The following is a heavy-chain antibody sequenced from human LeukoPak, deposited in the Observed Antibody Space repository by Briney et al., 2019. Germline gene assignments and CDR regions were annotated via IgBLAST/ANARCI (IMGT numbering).Heavy chain of an antibody. CDR2: IYYSGST. V-gene: IGHV4-59*08. J-gene: IGHJ6*02. CDR3: ARPQKDYYYGMDV. Sequence: PSETLSLTCTVSGGSISSYYWSWIRQPPGKGLEWIGYIYYSGSTNYNPSLKSRVTISVDTSKNQFSLKLSSVTAADTAVYYCARPQKDYYYGMDVWGQGTTVTV. CDR1: GGSISSYY.